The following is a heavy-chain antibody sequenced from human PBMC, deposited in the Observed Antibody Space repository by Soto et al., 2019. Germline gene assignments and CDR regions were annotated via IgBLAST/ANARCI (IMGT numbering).Heavy chain of an antibody. CDR2: ISYDGSNK. V-gene: IGHV3-30-3*01. CDR3: ARAPSGYDFWSGYSYFDY. D-gene: IGHD3-3*01. J-gene: IGHJ4*02. CDR1: GFTFSSYA. Sequence: PGGSLRLSCAASGFTFSSYAMHWVLQAPGKGLEWVAVISYDGSNKYYADSVKGRFTISRDNSKNTLYLQMNSLRAEDTAVYYCARAPSGYDFWSGYSYFDYWGQGTLVTVSS.